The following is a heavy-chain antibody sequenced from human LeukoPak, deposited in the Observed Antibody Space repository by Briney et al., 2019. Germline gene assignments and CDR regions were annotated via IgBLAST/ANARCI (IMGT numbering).Heavy chain of an antibody. CDR1: GFTFSDYY. D-gene: IGHD2-2*01. V-gene: IGHV3-11*05. CDR2: ISSSSSYT. Sequence: GGSLRLSCAASGFTFSDYYMSWIRQAPGKGLEWVSYISSSSSYTNYADSVKGRFTIYRDNAKNSLYLQMNRLRAEDTAVYYCARGGTIVVVPAAMPVGDAFDIWGQGTMVTVSS. CDR3: ARGGTIVVVPAAMPVGDAFDI. J-gene: IGHJ3*02.